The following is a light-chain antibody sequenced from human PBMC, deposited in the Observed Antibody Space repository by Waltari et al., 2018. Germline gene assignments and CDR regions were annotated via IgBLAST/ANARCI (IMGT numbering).Light chain of an antibody. V-gene: IGLV2-14*03. CDR2: DVN. CDR1: NSDIGYYNF. J-gene: IGLJ2*01. Sequence: QSALTQPASVSGSPGQSITISCAGTNSDIGYYNFFSWYQQHPGKAPKPMIFDVNRWPSGVSHRFSGSKAGNTASLTISGLQAEDEADYFCASYTSTNTVLFGGGTKVTVL. CDR3: ASYTSTNTVL.